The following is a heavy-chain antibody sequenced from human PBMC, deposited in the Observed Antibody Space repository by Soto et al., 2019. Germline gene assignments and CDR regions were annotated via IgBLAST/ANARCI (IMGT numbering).Heavy chain of an antibody. V-gene: IGHV3-23*01. CDR1: GFTFGGYA. J-gene: IGHJ4*02. CDR2: ITGGRGST. D-gene: IGHD5-18*01. CDR3: AKGISGYSYISLDY. Sequence: LRLSCAVSGFTFGGYAMNWVRQAPGKGLEWVSAITGGRGSTYYADSVKGRFTTSRDNSKNTLYLQMNSLRAEDTAKYYCAKGISGYSYISLDYWGQGTLVTVSS.